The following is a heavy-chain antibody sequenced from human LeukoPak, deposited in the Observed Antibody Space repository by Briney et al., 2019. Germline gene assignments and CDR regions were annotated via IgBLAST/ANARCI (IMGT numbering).Heavy chain of an antibody. D-gene: IGHD4-11*01. CDR1: GGPISSTTYY. CDR2: GTT. CDR3: ASSRNYLLLV. J-gene: IGHJ4*02. Sequence: SETLSLTCSVSGGPISSTTYYWGWVRQPPGKGLEWIGSGTTYYNPSLRSRVTISVDTSKNQFSLKLSSVTAADTAVYYCASSRNYLLLVWGQGTLVTVSS. V-gene: IGHV4-39*01.